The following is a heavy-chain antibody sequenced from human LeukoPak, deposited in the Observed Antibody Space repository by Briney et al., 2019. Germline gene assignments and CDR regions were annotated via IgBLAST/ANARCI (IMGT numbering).Heavy chain of an antibody. D-gene: IGHD6-19*01. CDR3: AKDRRGRAVAGTGNEH. CDR2: VGGSGDST. CDR1: GFIFSSYA. V-gene: IGHV3-23*01. Sequence: QPGGSLRLSCAASGFIFSSYATSWVRQAPGKGLEWVSTVGGSGDSTYYADSVKGRFTVSRDNSKNTLHLQMNSLRVEDTAVYYCAKDRRGRAVAGTGNEHWGQGTLVTVSS. J-gene: IGHJ4*02.